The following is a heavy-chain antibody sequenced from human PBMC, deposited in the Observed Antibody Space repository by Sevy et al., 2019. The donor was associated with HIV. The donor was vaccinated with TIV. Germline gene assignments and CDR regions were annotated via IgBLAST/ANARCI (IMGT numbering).Heavy chain of an antibody. CDR2: IRSKAYGGTT. V-gene: IGHV3-49*04. CDR3: TRVHNWNYYRDYFDY. CDR1: GFTFSSYS. J-gene: IGHJ4*02. Sequence: GGSLRLSCAASGFTFSSYSMNWVRQAPGKGLEWVGFIRSKAYGGTTEYAASVKGRFTISRDDSKSIAYLQMNSLKTEDTAVYYCTRVHNWNYYRDYFDYWGQGTLVTVSS. D-gene: IGHD1-7*01.